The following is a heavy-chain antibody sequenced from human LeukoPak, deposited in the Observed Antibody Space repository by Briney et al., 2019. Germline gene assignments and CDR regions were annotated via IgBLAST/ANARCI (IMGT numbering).Heavy chain of an antibody. CDR3: ARAHQPYYYDSSGYYHG. D-gene: IGHD3-22*01. CDR2: IIPIFGTA. V-gene: IGHV1-69*05. Sequence: GASVKVSCKASGGTFSSYAISWVRQAPGQELEWMGGIIPIFGTANYAQKFQGRVTITTDESTSTAYMELSSLRSEDTAVYYCARAHQPYYYDSSGYYHGWGQGTLVTVSS. CDR1: GGTFSSYA. J-gene: IGHJ4*02.